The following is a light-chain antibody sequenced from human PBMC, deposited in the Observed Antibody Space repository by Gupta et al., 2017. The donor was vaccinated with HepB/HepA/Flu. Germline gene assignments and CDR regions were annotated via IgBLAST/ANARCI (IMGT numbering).Light chain of an antibody. J-gene: IGLJ2*01. Sequence: QSVLTHPPPASGPPGQRVTISCSGSRSNIGSNTVNWYQQLPGTAPKVLIYNNNERPSGVPDRFSGSKSGTSASLAISGLQSEDESDYYCAAWDDSLNGVLFGGGTKLTVL. CDR3: AAWDDSLNGVL. V-gene: IGLV1-44*01. CDR1: RSNIGSNT. CDR2: NNN.